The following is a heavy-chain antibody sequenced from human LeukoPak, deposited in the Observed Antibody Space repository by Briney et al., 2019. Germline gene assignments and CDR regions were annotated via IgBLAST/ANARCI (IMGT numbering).Heavy chain of an antibody. CDR3: ARGGATRGRFEN. CDR1: GFPFNVQT. Sequence: GGSLRLSCAASGFPFNVQTMSWVRQAPGKGLDWVASMRQDGNEIYYVDSVKGRFTISRDNIKNSLYLQMNSLRAEDTAVYYCARGGATRGRFENWGQGTLVTVSS. J-gene: IGHJ4*02. V-gene: IGHV3-7*01. D-gene: IGHD1-26*01. CDR2: MRQDGNEI.